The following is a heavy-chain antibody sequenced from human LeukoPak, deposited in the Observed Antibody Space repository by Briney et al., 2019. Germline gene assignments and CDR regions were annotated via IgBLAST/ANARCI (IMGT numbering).Heavy chain of an antibody. CDR2: MNTNSGNT. V-gene: IGHV1-8*03. J-gene: IGHJ4*02. CDR1: GYTFTSYD. D-gene: IGHD2-15*01. CDR3: ATGLSRDYKGVGAATRE. Sequence: ASVKLSCTASGYTFTSYDINWVRQAPGQGLEWMGWMNTNSGNTGYAHTFQGRVTITRHTSISTPYMELSSLRSEDTAVYYCATGLSRDYKGVGAATREWGEGTLVTIS.